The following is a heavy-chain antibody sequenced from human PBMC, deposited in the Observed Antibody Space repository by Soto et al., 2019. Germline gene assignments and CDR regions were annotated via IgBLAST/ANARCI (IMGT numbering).Heavy chain of an antibody. CDR3: ARESEDLTSKFDY. V-gene: IGHV3-21*06. J-gene: IGHJ4*02. CDR1: GFTFTRYS. Sequence: PGGSLRLSCAASGFTFTRYSMNWVRQAPGKGLEWVSSISGTTNYIYYGDSMKGRFTISRDNAKNSLYLEMNSLRAEDTAVYYCARESEDLTSKFDYWGQGTLVTVSS. CDR2: ISGTTNYI.